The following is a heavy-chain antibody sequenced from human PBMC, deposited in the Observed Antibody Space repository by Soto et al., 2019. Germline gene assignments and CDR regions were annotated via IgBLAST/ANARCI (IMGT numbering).Heavy chain of an antibody. CDR1: GFAFSDHH. V-gene: IGHV3-72*01. CDR3: ARGSFDGDFDY. Sequence: EVQLVESGGGLVQPGGSLRLSCAASGFAFSDHHMDWVRRAPGKGLEWVGRTRNKANSYTTEYAASVKGRFTISRDDSKNSLYLQMNSLKTEDTAVYYCARGSFDGDFDYWGQGTLVTVSS. CDR2: TRNKANSYTT. D-gene: IGHD3-9*01. J-gene: IGHJ4*02.